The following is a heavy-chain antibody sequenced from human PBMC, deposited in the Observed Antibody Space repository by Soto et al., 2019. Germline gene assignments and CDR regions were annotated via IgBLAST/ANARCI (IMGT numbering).Heavy chain of an antibody. CDR3: ARDAPDTAPY. CDR1: GGSISNGDYY. D-gene: IGHD5-18*01. Sequence: SETLSLTCTVSGGSISNGDYYWNWIRQHPEKGLEWIGYINYRGSTFYNPSLKSRIIISVEKSKNQFSLKLSSVTAADTAVYYCARDAPDTAPYWGQGTLVTVSS. CDR2: INYRGST. V-gene: IGHV4-31*03. J-gene: IGHJ4*02.